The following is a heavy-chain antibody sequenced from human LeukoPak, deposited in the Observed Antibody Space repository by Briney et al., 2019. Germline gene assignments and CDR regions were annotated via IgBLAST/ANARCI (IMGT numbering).Heavy chain of an antibody. CDR2: IWFDGANK. V-gene: IGHV3-33*01. J-gene: IGHJ4*02. CDR3: ARYNTGRGDY. Sequence: GGSLRLSCAASGFIFSSYGMRWVRQAPGKGLEWVAIIWFDGANKYYADSVKGRFTISRDNSKNTVYLQMDSLRVEDTAVYYCARYNTGRGDYWGQGTLVTVSS. CDR1: GFIFSSYG. D-gene: IGHD2-8*02.